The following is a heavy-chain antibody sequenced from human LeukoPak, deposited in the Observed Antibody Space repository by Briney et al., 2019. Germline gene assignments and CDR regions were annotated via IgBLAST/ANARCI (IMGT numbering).Heavy chain of an antibody. Sequence: SETLSLTCTVSGGSISSYYWSWVRQPPGKGLEWIGYIYTSGSTNYNPSLKSRVTISVDTSKNQFSLKLSSVTAADTAVYYCARLKGSSPDFDYWGQGTLVTVSS. CDR3: ARLKGSSPDFDY. V-gene: IGHV4-4*09. D-gene: IGHD6-6*01. CDR1: GGSISSYY. J-gene: IGHJ4*02. CDR2: IYTSGST.